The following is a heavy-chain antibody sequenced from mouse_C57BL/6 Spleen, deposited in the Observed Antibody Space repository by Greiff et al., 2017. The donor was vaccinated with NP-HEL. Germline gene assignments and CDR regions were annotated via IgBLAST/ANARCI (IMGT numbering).Heavy chain of an antibody. CDR1: GYAFSSYW. D-gene: IGHD4-1*01. Sequence: VQLQQSGAELVKPGASVKISCKASGYAFSSYWMNWVKQRPGKGLEWIGQIYPGDGDTNYNGKFKGKATLTADKSSSTAYMQRSSLTSEDSAVYFCARGLTGTGYFDVWGIGTTVTVSS. CDR2: IYPGDGDT. J-gene: IGHJ1*03. V-gene: IGHV1-80*01. CDR3: ARGLTGTGYFDV.